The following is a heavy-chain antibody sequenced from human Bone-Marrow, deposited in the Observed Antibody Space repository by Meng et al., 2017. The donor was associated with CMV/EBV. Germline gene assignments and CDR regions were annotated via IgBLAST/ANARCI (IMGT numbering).Heavy chain of an antibody. Sequence: SETLSLTCAVYGGSFSGYYWSWIRQPPGKGLEWIGEINHSGSTNYNPSLKSRVTISVDTSKNQFSLKLSSVTAADTAVYYCARGFRYSYGSNWVWFEPWGQGTLVTVSS. J-gene: IGHJ5*02. V-gene: IGHV4-34*01. D-gene: IGHD5-18*01. CDR3: ARGFRYSYGSNWVWFEP. CDR1: GGSFSGYY. CDR2: INHSGST.